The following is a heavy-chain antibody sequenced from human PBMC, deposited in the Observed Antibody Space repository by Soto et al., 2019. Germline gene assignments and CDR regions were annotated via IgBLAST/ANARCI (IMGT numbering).Heavy chain of an antibody. D-gene: IGHD1-26*01. J-gene: IGHJ6*02. CDR2: IFSNDEK. CDR3: ARIRLLGYYYGMDV. V-gene: IGHV2-26*01. Sequence: SGPTLVNPTETLTLTCTVSGFSLSNARMGVSWIRQPPGKALEWLAHIFSNDEKSYSTSLKSRLTISKDTSKSQVVLTMTNMDPVDTATYYCARIRLLGYYYGMDVWGQGTTVTVSS. CDR1: GFSLSNARMG.